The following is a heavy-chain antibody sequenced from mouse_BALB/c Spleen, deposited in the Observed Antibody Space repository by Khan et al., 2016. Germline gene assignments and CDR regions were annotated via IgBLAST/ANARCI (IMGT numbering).Heavy chain of an antibody. Sequence: LHESGPDLVKPSQSLSLTCTVTGFSITSDYSWHWIRQFPGNKLEWMGYIHYSGSTNYNPSLKSRISITRDTSKNQFFLQLNSVTTEDTATFYCARYYYGGAPWFAYWGQGTLVTVSA. CDR3: ARYYYGGAPWFAY. CDR1: GFSITSDYS. D-gene: IGHD1-1*01. CDR2: IHYSGST. J-gene: IGHJ3*01. V-gene: IGHV3-1*02.